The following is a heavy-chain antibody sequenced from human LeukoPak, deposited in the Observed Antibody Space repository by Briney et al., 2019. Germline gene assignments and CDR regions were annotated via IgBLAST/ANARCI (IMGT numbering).Heavy chain of an antibody. CDR3: ARGTYYYFDY. CDR1: GGSISSYY. CDR2: IHYSGST. J-gene: IGHJ4*02. V-gene: IGHV4-59*01. D-gene: IGHD1-26*01. Sequence: SETLSLTCTVPGGSISSYYWSLIRQPPGKGLEWIGYIHYSGSTNYNPSLKSRVTISVDTSKNQFSLNLNSVTAADTALYYCARGTYYYFDYWGQGTLVTVSS.